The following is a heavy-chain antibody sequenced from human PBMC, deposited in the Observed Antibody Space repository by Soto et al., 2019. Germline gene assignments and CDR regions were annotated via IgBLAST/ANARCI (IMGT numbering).Heavy chain of an antibody. D-gene: IGHD2-2*01. CDR2: IYYSGST. CDR1: GGSISSGGYY. Sequence: SETLSLTCTVSGGSISSGGYYWSWIRQHPGKGLEWIGYIYYSGSTYYNPSLKSRVTISVDTSKNQFSLKLSSVTAADTAVFYCAREYANSPEAFGFWGQGAMVTVSS. V-gene: IGHV4-31*03. J-gene: IGHJ4*02. CDR3: AREYANSPEAFGF.